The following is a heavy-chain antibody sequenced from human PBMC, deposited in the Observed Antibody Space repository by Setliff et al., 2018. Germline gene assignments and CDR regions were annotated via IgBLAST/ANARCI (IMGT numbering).Heavy chain of an antibody. J-gene: IGHJ2*01. CDR1: GGPISTYY. CDR3: ARTSSGRYFDL. V-gene: IGHV4-59*04. D-gene: IGHD1-7*01. CDR2: VYYSGST. Sequence: SETLSLTCTVSGGPISTYYWSWIRQPPGKGLEWIANVYYSGSTYYSPSLKSRVTMSVDTSKNQFSLNLYSVTAADTAVYYCARTSSGRYFDLWGRGTLVTVSS.